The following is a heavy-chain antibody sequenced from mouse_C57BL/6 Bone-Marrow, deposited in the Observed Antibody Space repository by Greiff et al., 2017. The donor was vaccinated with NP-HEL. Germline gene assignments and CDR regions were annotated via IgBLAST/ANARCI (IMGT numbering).Heavy chain of an antibody. Sequence: EVMLVESGGGLVKPGGSLKLSCAASGFTFSDYGMHWVRQAPEKGLEWVAYISSGSSTIYYADTVKGRFTISRDNAKNTLFLQMTSLRSEDTAMYYCARERLRREGNFDYWGQGTTLTVSS. V-gene: IGHV5-17*01. CDR1: GFTFSDYG. J-gene: IGHJ2*01. CDR3: ARERLRREGNFDY. D-gene: IGHD2-4*01. CDR2: ISSGSSTI.